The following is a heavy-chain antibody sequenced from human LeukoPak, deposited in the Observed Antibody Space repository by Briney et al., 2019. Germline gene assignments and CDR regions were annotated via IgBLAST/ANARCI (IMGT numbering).Heavy chain of an antibody. D-gene: IGHD2-15*01. Sequence: GASVKVSCKASGYTFTVSYIHWVRQAPGQGLEWMGWINPNIGGANYALKFQGRVTMTRDTSISTVYMELRRLRSDDTAVYYCARGLADRYCSGDSCYPGYNWFDPWGQGTQVTVSS. CDR2: INPNIGGA. J-gene: IGHJ5*02. CDR1: GYTFTVSY. V-gene: IGHV1-2*02. CDR3: ARGLADRYCSGDSCYPGYNWFDP.